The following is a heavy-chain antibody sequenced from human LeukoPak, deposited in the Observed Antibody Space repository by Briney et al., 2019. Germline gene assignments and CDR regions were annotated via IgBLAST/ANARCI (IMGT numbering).Heavy chain of an antibody. D-gene: IGHD3-22*01. CDR3: ASGYDSSGNDY. CDR1: GFTFSSYG. CDR2: ISYDGSNK. J-gene: IGHJ4*02. Sequence: GGSLRLSCAASGFTFSSYGMHWVRQAPGKGLEWVAVISYDGSNKYYADSVKGRITISRDNSKNTLYLQMNSLRAEDTAVYYCASGYDSSGNDYWGQGTLVTVSS. V-gene: IGHV3-30*03.